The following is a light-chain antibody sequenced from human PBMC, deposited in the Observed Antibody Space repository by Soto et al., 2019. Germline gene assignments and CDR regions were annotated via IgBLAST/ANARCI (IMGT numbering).Light chain of an antibody. V-gene: IGLV2-8*01. CDR1: SSDVGVYNS. J-gene: IGLJ1*01. CDR3: SSYAGTHIV. CDR2: EVS. Sequence: QSVLTQPPSASGSPGQSVTISCTGTSSDVGVYNSVSWYQQHPAQAPKLMNYEVSKRPSGVPDRFSGSKSGNTASFSVSGLQAEDEADYYCSSYAGTHIVFGTGTKVTVL.